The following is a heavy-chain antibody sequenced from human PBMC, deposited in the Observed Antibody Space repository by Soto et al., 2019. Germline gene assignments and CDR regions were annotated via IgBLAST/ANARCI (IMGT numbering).Heavy chain of an antibody. J-gene: IGHJ5*02. D-gene: IGHD6-13*01. CDR1: GCSISSYY. CDR2: IYYSGCT. V-gene: IGHV4-59*01. CDR3: ARVRVAAAGTAWFDP. Sequence: SETLSLTCTVSGCSISSYYWSWIRQPPGKGLEWIGYIYYSGCTNYNPSLKSRVTISVDTSKNQFSLKLSSVTAADTAVYYCARVRVAAAGTAWFDPWGQGTLVTVSS.